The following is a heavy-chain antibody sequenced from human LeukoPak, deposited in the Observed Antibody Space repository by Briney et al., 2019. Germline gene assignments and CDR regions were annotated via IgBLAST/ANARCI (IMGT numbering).Heavy chain of an antibody. CDR3: ARDRDYGDYES. V-gene: IGHV4-61*02. Sequence: PSETLSLTCTVSGGSISSGSYYWSWIRQPAGKGLEWIGRIYTSGSTNYNPSLKSRVTMSVDTSKNQFSLNLSSVTAADTAVYYCARDRDYGDYESWGQGTLVTASS. D-gene: IGHD4-17*01. CDR1: GGSISSGSYY. CDR2: IYTSGST. J-gene: IGHJ4*02.